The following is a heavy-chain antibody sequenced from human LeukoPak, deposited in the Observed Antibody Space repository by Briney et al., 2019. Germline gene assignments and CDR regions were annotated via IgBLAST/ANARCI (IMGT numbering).Heavy chain of an antibody. Sequence: SETLSLICSLSGVSISSYYLNWIRQPAGKGREWIGRIYTCGSTYYNPSLTSRVTISVDTSKNQFSLSLSSLTAADTAVYYCARDGPIPGITMVRGVRSFDYWGQGSLVTVSS. J-gene: IGHJ4*02. CDR1: GVSISSYY. CDR3: ARDGPIPGITMVRGVRSFDY. D-gene: IGHD3-10*01. V-gene: IGHV4-4*07. CDR2: IYTCGST.